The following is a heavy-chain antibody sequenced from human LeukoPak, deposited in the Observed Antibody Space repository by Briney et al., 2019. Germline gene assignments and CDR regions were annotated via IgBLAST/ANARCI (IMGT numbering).Heavy chain of an antibody. V-gene: IGHV4-34*01. CDR2: INHSGST. CDR3: ARGSYSSSWYDWFDP. D-gene: IGHD6-13*01. CDR1: GGSSSGYY. J-gene: IGHJ5*02. Sequence: SETLSLTCAVYGGSSSGYYWSWIRQPPGKGLEWIGEINHSGSTNYNPSLKSRVTISVDRSKNQFSLKLSSVTAADTAVYYCARGSYSSSWYDWFDPWGQGTLVTVSS.